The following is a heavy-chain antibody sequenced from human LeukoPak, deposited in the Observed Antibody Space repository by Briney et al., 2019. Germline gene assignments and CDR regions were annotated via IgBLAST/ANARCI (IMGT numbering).Heavy chain of an antibody. V-gene: IGHV4-59*01. CDR3: ARVDSRGYSDY. CDR1: GGSISSYY. J-gene: IGHJ4*02. Sequence: SETLSLTCSVSGGSISSYYWSWIRQPPGKGLEWIGYVYYSGSTKYNPSLKSRVTLSVDTSKNQFSLKLSSVTAADTAVYYCARVDSRGYSDYWGQGTLVTVSS. D-gene: IGHD2-21*01. CDR2: VYYSGST.